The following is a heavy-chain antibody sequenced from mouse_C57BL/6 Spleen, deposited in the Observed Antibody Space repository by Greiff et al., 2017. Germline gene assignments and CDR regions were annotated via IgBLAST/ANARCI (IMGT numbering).Heavy chain of an antibody. CDR1: GYTFTSYW. Sequence: QVQLQQPGAELVRPGTSVKLSCKASGYTFTSYWMHWVKQRPGQGLEWIGVIDPSDSYTNYNQKFKGKATLTVDTSSSTAYMQLSSLTSEDSAVYYCARKIDYSNSWFAYWGQGTLVTVSA. V-gene: IGHV1-59*01. J-gene: IGHJ3*01. D-gene: IGHD2-5*01. CDR2: IDPSDSYT. CDR3: ARKIDYSNSWFAY.